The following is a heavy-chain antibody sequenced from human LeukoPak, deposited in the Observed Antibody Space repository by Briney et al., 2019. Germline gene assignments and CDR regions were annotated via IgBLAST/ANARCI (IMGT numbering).Heavy chain of an antibody. D-gene: IGHD3-22*01. CDR2: IYYNGST. J-gene: IGHJ3*02. V-gene: IGHV4-59*01. CDR1: GGSISNYY. Sequence: SETLSLTCTVSGGSISNYYWSWIRQPPGKGLEWIGYIYYNGSTNYNPSLKSRITMSVDTSKNQFSLKLSSVTAADTAVYYCAREQDSSGFSDAFDIWGRGTMVTVSS. CDR3: AREQDSSGFSDAFDI.